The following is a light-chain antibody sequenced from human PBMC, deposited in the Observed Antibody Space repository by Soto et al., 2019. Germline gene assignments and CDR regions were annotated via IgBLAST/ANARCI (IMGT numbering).Light chain of an antibody. V-gene: IGKV1-39*01. CDR2: GAS. Sequence: DIQMTQSPSSLSASVGDRVTITCRASQSISNYLNWYQQKPGKAPKLLIFGASTLQTGVPSRFSGGGSGTHFSLTIGSLQPEDFATYYCQQTDSMPLTFGGGTQVEIK. CDR3: QQTDSMPLT. J-gene: IGKJ4*01. CDR1: QSISNY.